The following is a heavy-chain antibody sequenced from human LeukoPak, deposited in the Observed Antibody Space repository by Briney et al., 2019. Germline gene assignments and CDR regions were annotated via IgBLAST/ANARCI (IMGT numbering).Heavy chain of an antibody. CDR2: FSYSGST. CDR3: ARGPLDSGYTYFDY. D-gene: IGHD5-12*01. CDR1: GASVSNYY. V-gene: IGHV4-59*02. Sequence: SETLSLTCTVSGASVSNYYWSWIRQPPGKGLEWIGYFSYSGSTNYNPSLKSRVTISVDTSKNPFSLKLSSVTAADTAVYYCARGPLDSGYTYFDYWGQGTLVSVAS. J-gene: IGHJ4*02.